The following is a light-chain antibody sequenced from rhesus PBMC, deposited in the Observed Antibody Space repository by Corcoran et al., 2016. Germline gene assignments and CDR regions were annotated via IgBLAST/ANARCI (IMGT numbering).Light chain of an antibody. CDR2: GAS. J-gene: IGKJ4*01. CDR1: QSVSSY. Sequence: EIVMTQSPATLALSPGERATLSCRASQSVSSYFAWYQQKPGEAPRLLISGASSRATGIPDRFSGSGSGTEGTLTISSLEPEDVGVYFCLQSSNWPLTFGGGTKVEIK. CDR3: LQSSNWPLT. V-gene: IGKV3-24*04.